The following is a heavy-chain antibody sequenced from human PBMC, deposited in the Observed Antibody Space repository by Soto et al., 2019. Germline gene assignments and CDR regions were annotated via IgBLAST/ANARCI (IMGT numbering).Heavy chain of an antibody. V-gene: IGHV3-23*01. J-gene: IGHJ4*02. Sequence: GGSLRLSCAASGFTFSSYAMSWVRQAPGKGLEWVSAISGSGGSTYYADSVKGRFTISRDNSKNTLYLQMNSLRAEDTAVYYCAKVPFSPSLLPRIDYYFDYWGQGTLVTVSS. CDR1: GFTFSSYA. D-gene: IGHD2-15*01. CDR2: ISGSGGST. CDR3: AKVPFSPSLLPRIDYYFDY.